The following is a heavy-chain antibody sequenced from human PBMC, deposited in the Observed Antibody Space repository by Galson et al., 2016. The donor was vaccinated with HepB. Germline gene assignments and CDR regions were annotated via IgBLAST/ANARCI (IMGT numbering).Heavy chain of an antibody. CDR3: AKDPWGTIFGVIMSYYYYYMDV. Sequence: SLRLSCAASGFTFSNYGMHWVRQAPGKGLEWVAVISYDGSNKYYADSVKGRFTISRDNSKNTLYLQMNSLRAEDTAVYYCAKDPWGTIFGVIMSYYYYYMDVWGKGATVTVYS. CDR1: GFTFSNYG. CDR2: ISYDGSNK. D-gene: IGHD3-3*01. V-gene: IGHV3-30*18. J-gene: IGHJ6*03.